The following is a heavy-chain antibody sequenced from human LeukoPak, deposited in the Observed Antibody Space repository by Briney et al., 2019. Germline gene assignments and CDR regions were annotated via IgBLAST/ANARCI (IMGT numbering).Heavy chain of an antibody. CDR1: GXNVSGYY. V-gene: IGHV3-66*01. Sequence: GGSLRLSCAASGXNVSGYYMTWVRQAPGKGLEWVSVIYIGGNTHYADSGKGRFTISRDKPKNTLYLQMNSLRAEDTAVYYCARERYSGGTFDIWGQGTMVTVSS. CDR3: ARERYSGGTFDI. D-gene: IGHD1-26*01. J-gene: IGHJ3*02. CDR2: IYIGGNT.